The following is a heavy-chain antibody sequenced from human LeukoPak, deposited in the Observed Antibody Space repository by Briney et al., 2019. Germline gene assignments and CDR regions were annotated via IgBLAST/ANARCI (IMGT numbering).Heavy chain of an antibody. D-gene: IGHD3-22*01. CDR3: ARAPYYYGNSGYYYGYFDY. CDR2: IHYSGST. Sequence: SETLSLTCTVSGGSISTYYWSWLRQPPGKGLEWIGYIHYSGSTNYNPSLKSRVTISVDTSTNQFSLMLSSVTAVDTAVYYCARAPYYYGNSGYYYGYFDYWGQGTLVTVSS. J-gene: IGHJ4*02. V-gene: IGHV4-59*01. CDR1: GGSISTYY.